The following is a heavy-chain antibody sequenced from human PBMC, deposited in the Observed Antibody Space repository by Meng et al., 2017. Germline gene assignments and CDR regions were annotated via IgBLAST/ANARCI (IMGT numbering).Heavy chain of an antibody. V-gene: IGHV1-69*13. CDR1: GGTFSSYA. Sequence: SVKVSCKASGGTFSSYAISWVRQAPGQGLEWMGGIIPIFGTANYAQKFQGRVTITADESTSTAYMELRSLRSDDTAVYYCAREWYSSSWFLPDDYYGMDVWGQGTTVTVSS. D-gene: IGHD6-13*01. J-gene: IGHJ6*01. CDR3: AREWYSSSWFLPDDYYGMDV. CDR2: IIPIFGTA.